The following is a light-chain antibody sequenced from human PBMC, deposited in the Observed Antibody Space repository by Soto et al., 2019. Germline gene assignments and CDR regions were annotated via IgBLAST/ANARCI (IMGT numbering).Light chain of an antibody. J-gene: IGKJ3*01. Sequence: DIQMTQSPSSLSASVGDRVTITCQASQDISNYLNWYQQKPGKAPKLLIYDASNLETGDPSRFSGSGSGTDFTFTISSQQPEDIATYYCQQYDNLPPFTFGPGTKVDIK. V-gene: IGKV1-33*01. CDR2: DAS. CDR1: QDISNY. CDR3: QQYDNLPPFT.